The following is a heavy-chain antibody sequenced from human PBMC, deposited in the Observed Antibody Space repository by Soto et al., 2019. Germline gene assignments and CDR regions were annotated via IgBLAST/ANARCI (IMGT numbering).Heavy chain of an antibody. CDR1: GFTFSSYA. CDR2: ISGSGGST. Sequence: EVQLLESGGGLVQPGGSLRLSCAASGFTFSSYAMSWVRQAPGKGLEWVSAISGSGGSTYYADSVKGRFTISRDNSKNALYLQMNSLRAEDTAVYYCAKAPGGYCSGGSWYDFDYWGQGTLVTVSS. V-gene: IGHV3-23*01. CDR3: AKAPGGYCSGGSWYDFDY. J-gene: IGHJ4*02. D-gene: IGHD2-15*01.